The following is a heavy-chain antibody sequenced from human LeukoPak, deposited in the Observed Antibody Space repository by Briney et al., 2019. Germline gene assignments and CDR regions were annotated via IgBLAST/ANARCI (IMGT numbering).Heavy chain of an antibody. CDR2: IFFSGTT. Sequence: KPSETLSLTCTVSGGSIGRYYWSWIRQPPGKGLGWIAYIFFSGTTKYNPSLESRVTISVDTSKNQFSLDLTSVTAADTALYYCARGGDGYNYVDYWGPGTLVTVSS. CDR3: ARGGDGYNYVDY. D-gene: IGHD5-24*01. J-gene: IGHJ4*02. CDR1: GGSIGRYY. V-gene: IGHV4-59*01.